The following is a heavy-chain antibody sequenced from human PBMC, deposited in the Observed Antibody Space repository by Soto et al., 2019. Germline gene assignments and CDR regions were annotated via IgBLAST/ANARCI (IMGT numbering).Heavy chain of an antibody. CDR1: GYTFTSYG. D-gene: IGHD3-16*01. V-gene: IGHV1-18*01. CDR3: ARVGQTYYDYIWGSYGSTSMVNDFDY. Sequence: ASVKVSCKASGYTFTSYGISWVRQAPGQGLEWMGWISAYNGNTNYAQKLQGRVTMTTDTSTSTAYMELRSLRSDDTAVYYCARVGQTYYDYIWGSYGSTSMVNDFDYWGQGTLVTVSS. CDR2: ISAYNGNT. J-gene: IGHJ4*02.